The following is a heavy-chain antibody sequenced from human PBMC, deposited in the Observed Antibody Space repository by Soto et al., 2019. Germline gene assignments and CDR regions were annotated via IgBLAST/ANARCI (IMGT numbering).Heavy chain of an antibody. CDR1: GGSFSGYY. Sequence: SETLSLTCAVYGGSFSGYYWSWIRRPPGKGLEWIGEINHSGSTNYNPSLKSRVTISVDTSKNQFSLKLSSVTAADTAVYYCARGRGRIAAAGTPYYFDYWGQGTLVTVSS. D-gene: IGHD6-13*01. CDR2: INHSGST. CDR3: ARGRGRIAAAGTPYYFDY. V-gene: IGHV4-34*01. J-gene: IGHJ4*02.